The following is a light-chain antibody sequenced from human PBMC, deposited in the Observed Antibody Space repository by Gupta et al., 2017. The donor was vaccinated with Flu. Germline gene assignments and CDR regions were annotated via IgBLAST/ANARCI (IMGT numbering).Light chain of an antibody. CDR1: SSDLGSYNL. J-gene: IGLJ2*01. V-gene: IGLV2-23*01. Sequence: QSALTQPASVSGSLGQSLPISCPGTSSDLGSYNLVSWYQHPPDKALKLIIYEGSKRPPGISNRFSGSKSGNTASLTISGLQAEDEADYYCCSYASSHVVFGGGTKLTVL. CDR3: CSYASSHVV. CDR2: EGS.